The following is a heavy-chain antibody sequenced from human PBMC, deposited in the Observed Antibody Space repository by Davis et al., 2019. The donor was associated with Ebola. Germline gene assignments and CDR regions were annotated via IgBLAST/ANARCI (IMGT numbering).Heavy chain of an antibody. Sequence: PSETLSLTCAVYGGSFSGYYWSWIRQPPGKGLEWIGYIYYSGSTNYNPSLKSRVTISVDTSKNQFSLKLSSVTAADTAVYYCARVDPSYGDLDYWGQGTLVTVSS. CDR1: GGSFSGYY. J-gene: IGHJ4*02. D-gene: IGHD4-17*01. CDR2: IYYSGST. CDR3: ARVDPSYGDLDY. V-gene: IGHV4-59*01.